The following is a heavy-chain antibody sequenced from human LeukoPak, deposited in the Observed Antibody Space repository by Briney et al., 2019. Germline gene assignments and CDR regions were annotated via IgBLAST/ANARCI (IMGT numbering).Heavy chain of an antibody. CDR1: GFTFSSYG. D-gene: IGHD1-20*01. CDR3: ARLLVYNSGGEAFDH. CDR2: IRYGGNNK. J-gene: IGHJ4*02. Sequence: PGGSLRLSCGASGFTFSSYGMHWVRQAPGKGLEWVAFIRYGGNNKYQPDSVKGRFTISRDNAKNSLYLQMNSLRAEDTAVYYCARLLVYNSGGEAFDHWGQGTLVTVSS. V-gene: IGHV3-30*02.